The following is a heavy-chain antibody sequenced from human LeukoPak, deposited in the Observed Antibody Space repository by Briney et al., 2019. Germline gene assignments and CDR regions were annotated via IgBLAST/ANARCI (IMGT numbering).Heavy chain of an antibody. J-gene: IGHJ3*02. Sequence: PGGSLRLSCEASGFTFSSYWMSWVRQAPGKGLEWVANLRQDGGETYYVDSVKGRFTISRDNAKISLYLQMNSLRAEDTAVYYCASHLEWRDAFDIWGQGTMVTVSS. CDR1: GFTFSSYW. CDR2: LRQDGGET. CDR3: ASHLEWRDAFDI. V-gene: IGHV3-7*01. D-gene: IGHD3-3*01.